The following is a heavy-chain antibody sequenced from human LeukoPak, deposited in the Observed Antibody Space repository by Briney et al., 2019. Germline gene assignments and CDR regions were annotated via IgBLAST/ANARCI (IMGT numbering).Heavy chain of an antibody. D-gene: IGHD3-3*01. CDR1: GSFSGHY. J-gene: IGHJ2*01. CDR2: INLGGNT. CDR3: AMRSAVFWNFDL. Sequence: SETLSLTCAVYGSFSGHYWSWVRQSPGKGLEWIGEINLGGNTNYNPSLKSRVIISVDTSKNHFSLRLSSVTAADTAVYYCAMRSAVFWNFDLWGRGTLVTVSS. V-gene: IGHV4-34*01.